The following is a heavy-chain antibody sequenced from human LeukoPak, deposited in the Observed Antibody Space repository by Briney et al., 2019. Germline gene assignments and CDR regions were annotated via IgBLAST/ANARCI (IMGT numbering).Heavy chain of an antibody. D-gene: IGHD6-19*01. CDR3: ARRSSGWYDFDY. J-gene: IGHJ4*02. Sequence: PGESLKISCKGSGYSFTSYWISWVRQMPGKGLEWMGRIDPSDSYTNYSPSFQGHVTISADKSISTAYPQWSSLKATDTAMYYCARRSSGWYDFDYWGQGTLVTVSS. CDR1: GYSFTSYW. V-gene: IGHV5-10-1*01. CDR2: IDPSDSYT.